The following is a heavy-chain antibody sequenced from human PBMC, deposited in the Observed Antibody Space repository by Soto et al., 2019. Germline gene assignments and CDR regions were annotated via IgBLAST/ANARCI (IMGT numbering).Heavy chain of an antibody. CDR3: ARVRYFDWPLGYYFDY. CDR1: GGSISSYY. CDR2: IYYSGST. V-gene: IGHV4-59*01. J-gene: IGHJ4*02. Sequence: SETLSLTCTVSGGSISSYYWSWIRQPPGKGLEWIGYIYYSGSTNYNPSLKSRVTISVDTSKNQFSLKLSSVTAADTAVYYCARVRYFDWPLGYYFDYWGQGTLVTGSS. D-gene: IGHD3-9*01.